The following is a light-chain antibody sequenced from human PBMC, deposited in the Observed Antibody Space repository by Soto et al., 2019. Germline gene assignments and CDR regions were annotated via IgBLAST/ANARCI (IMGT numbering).Light chain of an antibody. CDR2: AAS. V-gene: IGKV1-6*01. CDR3: QQYNYYWT. CDR1: QGIRND. Sequence: AIQMTQSPSSLSASVGDRVTITCRASQGIRNDLGWYQQKPGKAPKLLIYAASSLQSGVPSRFSGSGSGTEFTLSISSLQPDDFATYYCQQYNYYWTSGQGTKVDI. J-gene: IGKJ1*01.